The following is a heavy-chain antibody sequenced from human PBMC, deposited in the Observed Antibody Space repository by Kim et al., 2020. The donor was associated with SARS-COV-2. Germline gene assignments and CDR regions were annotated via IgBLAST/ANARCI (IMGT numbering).Heavy chain of an antibody. CDR1: GYTFTYRY. CDR3: ASGRAGIDAFDI. J-gene: IGHJ3*02. CDR2: ITPFNGNT. Sequence: SVKVSCKASGYTFTYRYLHWVRQAPGQALEWMGWITPFNGNTNYAQKFQDRVTITRDRSMSTAYMELSSLRSEDTAMYYCASGRAGIDAFDIWGQGTMVTVSS. V-gene: IGHV1-45*02. D-gene: IGHD6-13*01.